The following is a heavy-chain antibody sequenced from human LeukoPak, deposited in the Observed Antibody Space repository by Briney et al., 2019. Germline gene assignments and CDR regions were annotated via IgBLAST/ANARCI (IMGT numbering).Heavy chain of an antibody. V-gene: IGHV4-30-4*01. Sequence: SETLSLTCTVSGGSISSGDYYWSWIRQPPGKGLKWIGYIFYSGNTYYNPSLKSRVPISVDTSKNRFSLKLSSVTAADTAVYYCARVPVYCSSTSCYYYYGMDVWGQGTTVTVSS. CDR2: IFYSGNT. CDR1: GGSISSGDYY. CDR3: ARVPVYCSSTSCYYYYGMDV. J-gene: IGHJ6*02. D-gene: IGHD2-2*01.